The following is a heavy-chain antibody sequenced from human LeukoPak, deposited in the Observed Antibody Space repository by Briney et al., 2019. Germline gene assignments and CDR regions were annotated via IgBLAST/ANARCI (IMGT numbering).Heavy chain of an antibody. V-gene: IGHV4-59*12. J-gene: IGHJ5*02. CDR1: GGSISSYY. D-gene: IGHD3-10*01. CDR3: ARERRDYFGPESKIRRLENCFDL. CDR2: IYYSGST. Sequence: SETLSLTCTVSGGSISSYYWSWIRQPPGKGLEWIGYIYYSGSTNYNPSLKSRVTISVDTSKNQFSLKLRSVTAADTAIYYCARERRDYFGPESKIRRLENCFDLWGQGTLVTVSS.